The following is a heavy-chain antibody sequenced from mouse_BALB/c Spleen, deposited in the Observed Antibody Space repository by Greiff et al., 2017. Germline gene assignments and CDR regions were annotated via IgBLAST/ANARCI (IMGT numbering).Heavy chain of an antibody. Sequence: VQLVESGPGLVAPSQSLSITCTVSGFSLTGYGVNWVRQPPGKGLEWLGMIWGDGSTDYNSALKSRLSISKDNSKSQVFLKMNSLQTDDTAMYYCARGAYYYGSSSWFAYWGQGTLVTVSA. CDR1: GFSLTGYG. D-gene: IGHD1-1*01. CDR2: IWGDGST. V-gene: IGHV2-6-7*01. CDR3: ARGAYYYGSSSWFAY. J-gene: IGHJ3*01.